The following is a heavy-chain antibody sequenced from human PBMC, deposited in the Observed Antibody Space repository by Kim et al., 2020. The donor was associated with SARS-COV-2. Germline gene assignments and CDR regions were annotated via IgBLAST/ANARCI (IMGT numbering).Heavy chain of an antibody. V-gene: IGHV3-30*18. CDR1: GFTFSSYG. CDR3: AKEAGYDYVWGSYRYYF. Sequence: GGSLRLSCAASGFTFSSYGMHWVRQAPGKGLEWVAVISYDGSNKYYADSVKGRFTISRDNSKNTLYLQMNSLRAEDTAVYYCAKEAGYDYVWGSYRYYF. D-gene: IGHD3-16*02. J-gene: IGHJ4*01. CDR2: ISYDGSNK.